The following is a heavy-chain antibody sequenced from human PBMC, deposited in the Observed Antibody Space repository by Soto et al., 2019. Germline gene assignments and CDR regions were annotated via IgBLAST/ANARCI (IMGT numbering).Heavy chain of an antibody. CDR2: ISSSGTSI. V-gene: IGHV3-11*01. J-gene: IGHJ4*02. CDR3: ARGPYYYDTRRYCLLAY. D-gene: IGHD3-22*01. Sequence: GGSRRLSCATSEFTFSDYSMSWIRQAPGKGLEWLSYISSSGTSIFYAESVKGRFTISRDNVKNSLNLQMNSLKAEDTAVYYCARGPYYYDTRRYCLLAYWGPGTLLNVSS. CDR1: EFTFSDYS.